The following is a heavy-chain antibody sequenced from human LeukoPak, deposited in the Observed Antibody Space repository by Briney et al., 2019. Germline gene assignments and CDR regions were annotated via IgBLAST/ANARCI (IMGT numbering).Heavy chain of an antibody. CDR2: ISYDGSNK. V-gene: IGHV3-30*04. D-gene: IGHD2-2*01. J-gene: IGHJ3*02. CDR3: AKDRGRDLGYCSSTSCTDAFDM. CDR1: GFTFSSYA. Sequence: PGGSLRLSCAASGFTFSSYAMHWVRQAPGKGLEWVAVISYDGSNKYYADSVKGRFTISRDNSKNTLYLQMNSLRAEDTAAYHCAKDRGRDLGYCSSTSCTDAFDMWGQGTMVTVSS.